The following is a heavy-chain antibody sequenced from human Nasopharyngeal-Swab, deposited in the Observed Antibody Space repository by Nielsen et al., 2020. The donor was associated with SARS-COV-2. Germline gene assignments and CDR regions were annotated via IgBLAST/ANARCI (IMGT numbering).Heavy chain of an antibody. Sequence: WIRQSPGKGLEWVSYISSSGSTIYYADSVKGRFTISRDNAKNSLYLQMNSLRAEDTAVYYCARAGNFWSGYYRSYYYGMDVWGQGTTVTVSS. D-gene: IGHD3-3*01. V-gene: IGHV3-11*01. CDR3: ARAGNFWSGYYRSYYYGMDV. CDR2: ISSSGSTI. J-gene: IGHJ6*02.